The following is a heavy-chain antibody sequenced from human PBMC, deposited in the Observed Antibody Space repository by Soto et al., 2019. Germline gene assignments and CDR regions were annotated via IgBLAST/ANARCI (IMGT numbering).Heavy chain of an antibody. V-gene: IGHV4-4*02. CDR3: ARGGPMGEGYYYGMDV. Sequence: SETLSLTCAVSGGSISSSSWWSWVRQPPGKGLEWIGEIYHSGSTNYNPSLKSRVTISVDKSKNQFSLKLSSVTAADTAVYYCARGGPMGEGYYYGMDVWGQGTTVTVSS. CDR2: IYHSGST. D-gene: IGHD1-26*01. J-gene: IGHJ6*02. CDR1: GGSISSSSW.